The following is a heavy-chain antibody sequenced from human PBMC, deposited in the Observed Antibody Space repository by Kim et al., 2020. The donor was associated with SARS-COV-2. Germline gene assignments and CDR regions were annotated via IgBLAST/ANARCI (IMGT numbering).Heavy chain of an antibody. D-gene: IGHD6-19*01. CDR2: ISSNGGST. Sequence: GGSLRLFCSASGFTFSSYAMHWVRQAPGKGLEYVSAISSNGGSTYYADSVKGRFTISRDNSKNTLYLQMSSLRAEDTAVYYCVKGAVAGAVPLDYWGQEPWSPSPQ. V-gene: IGHV3-64D*06. CDR1: GFTFSSYA. J-gene: IGHJ4*01. CDR3: VKGAVAGAVPLDY.